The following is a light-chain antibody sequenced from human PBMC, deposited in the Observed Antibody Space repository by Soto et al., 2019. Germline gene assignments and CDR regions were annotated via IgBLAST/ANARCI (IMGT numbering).Light chain of an antibody. CDR1: HNINYY. V-gene: IGKV1-17*03. CDR3: LQHNSYPLT. Sequence: DIQMTQSPSAMSASVGDRVTISCRASHNINYYLAWFQQIPGKVPKRLIYSASSLQSGVPSRFRGSGSGTEFTLTITGLQPEDTAIYYCLQHNSYPLTFGGGTKVEIK. CDR2: SAS. J-gene: IGKJ4*01.